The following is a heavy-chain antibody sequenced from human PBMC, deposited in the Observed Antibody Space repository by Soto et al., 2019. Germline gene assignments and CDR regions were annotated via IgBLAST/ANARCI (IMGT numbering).Heavy chain of an antibody. CDR1: GYSISSGHY. CDR2: IYHSGST. Sequence: PXETLSLTCAVAGYSISSGHYWGWIRQPPGKGLEWIGSIYHSGSTYYNPSLKSRVTISVDTSKNQFSLKLSSVTAADTAVYYCARAMVRGVIRWFDHWGQGTLVTVSS. CDR3: ARAMVRGVIRWFDH. D-gene: IGHD3-10*01. V-gene: IGHV4-38-2*01. J-gene: IGHJ5*02.